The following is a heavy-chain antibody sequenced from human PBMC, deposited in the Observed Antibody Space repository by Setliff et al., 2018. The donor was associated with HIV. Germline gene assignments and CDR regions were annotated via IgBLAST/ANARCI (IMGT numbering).Heavy chain of an antibody. D-gene: IGHD1-26*01. Sequence: GGSLRLSCAASGFTFRTTWMNWVRQAPGKGLEWVANIVGDGSEMNYVDSVKGRFTISRDNAKNSLFLQMNSLRAEDTAVYYCATGHYRGSSGWGQGTPVTVSS. CDR2: IVGDGSEM. V-gene: IGHV3-7*03. J-gene: IGHJ4*02. CDR3: ATGHYRGSSG. CDR1: GFTFRTTW.